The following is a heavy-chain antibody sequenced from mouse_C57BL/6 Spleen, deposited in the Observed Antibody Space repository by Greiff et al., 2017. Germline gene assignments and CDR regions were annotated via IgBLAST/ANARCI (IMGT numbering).Heavy chain of an antibody. V-gene: IGHV14-4*01. D-gene: IGHD1-1*01. Sequence: EVQLQQSGAELVRPGASVKLSCTASGFNIKDDYMHWVKQRPEQGLEWIGWIDPENGDTEYASKFQGKATITADTSSNTAYLQLSSLTSEATAVYYYTTHPDGSSPFAYWGQGTLVTVSA. CDR2: IDPENGDT. CDR1: GFNIKDDY. J-gene: IGHJ3*01. CDR3: TTHPDGSSPFAY.